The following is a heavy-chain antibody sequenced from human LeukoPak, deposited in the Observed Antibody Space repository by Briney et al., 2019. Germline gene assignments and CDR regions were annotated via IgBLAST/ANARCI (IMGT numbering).Heavy chain of an antibody. CDR3: ASTPRITIFGVAQLSQYYFDY. J-gene: IGHJ4*02. V-gene: IGHV1-18*01. CDR1: GYTFTSYG. Sequence: ASVKVSCKASGYTFTSYGISWVRQAPGQGLEWMGWISAYNGNTNYAQKLQGRVTITADESTSTAYMELSSLRSEDTAVYYCASTPRITIFGVAQLSQYYFDYWGQGTLVTVSS. CDR2: ISAYNGNT. D-gene: IGHD3-3*01.